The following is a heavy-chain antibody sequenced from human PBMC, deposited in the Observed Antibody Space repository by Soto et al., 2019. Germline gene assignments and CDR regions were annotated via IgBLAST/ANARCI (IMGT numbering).Heavy chain of an antibody. CDR3: ARDVGYYGSGSYYMRGWFAP. D-gene: IGHD3-10*01. CDR2: ISAYNGNT. CDR1: GYTFTSYG. Sequence: QVQLVQSGAEVKKPGASVKVSCKASGYTFTSYGISWVRQAPGQGLAWMGWISAYNGNTNYAQKLQGRVNMTTDTSTSTAYMELRSLRSEDTAVYYCARDVGYYGSGSYYMRGWFAPWGQGTLVTVSS. V-gene: IGHV1-18*01. J-gene: IGHJ5*02.